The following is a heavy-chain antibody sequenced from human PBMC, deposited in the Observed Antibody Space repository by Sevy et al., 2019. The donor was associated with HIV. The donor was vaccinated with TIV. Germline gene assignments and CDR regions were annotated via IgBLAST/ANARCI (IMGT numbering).Heavy chain of an antibody. Sequence: ASVKVSCKASGYTITGYYMHWVRQAPGQGLEWMGWINPNSGGTNYAQKFQGWVTMTRDTSISTAYMELSRLRSDDTAVYYCARDRGPYSSGLDAFDIWGQGTMVTVSS. CDR1: GYTITGYY. J-gene: IGHJ3*02. V-gene: IGHV1-2*04. D-gene: IGHD6-19*01. CDR2: INPNSGGT. CDR3: ARDRGPYSSGLDAFDI.